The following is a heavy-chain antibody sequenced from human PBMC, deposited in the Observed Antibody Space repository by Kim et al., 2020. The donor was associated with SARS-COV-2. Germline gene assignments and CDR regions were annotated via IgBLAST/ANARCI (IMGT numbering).Heavy chain of an antibody. D-gene: IGHD3-3*01. Sequence: SETLSLTCTVSGGSISSSSYYWGWIRQPPGKGLEWIGSIYYSGSTYYNPSLKSRVTISVDTSKNQFSLKLSSVTAADTAVYYCAIRAPFWSGNNWFDPWGQGTLVTVSS. J-gene: IGHJ5*02. CDR3: AIRAPFWSGNNWFDP. V-gene: IGHV4-39*01. CDR1: GGSISSSSYY. CDR2: IYYSGST.